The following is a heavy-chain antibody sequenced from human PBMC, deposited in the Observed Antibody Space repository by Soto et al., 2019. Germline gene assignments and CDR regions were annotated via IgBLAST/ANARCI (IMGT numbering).Heavy chain of an antibody. CDR2: INHSGST. V-gene: IGHV4-34*01. CDR1: GGYFSGYD. CDR3: ARQTDDSYTFNAFDI. Sequence: PSETLSLTCAVYGGYFSGYDWTWIRQPPGTGLEWIGEINHSGSTNYNPSPKSPVTISVDTSKNQFSLKLSSVTAADTAVYYCARQTDDSYTFNAFDIWGQGTMVTVSS. J-gene: IGHJ3*02. D-gene: IGHD3-16*01.